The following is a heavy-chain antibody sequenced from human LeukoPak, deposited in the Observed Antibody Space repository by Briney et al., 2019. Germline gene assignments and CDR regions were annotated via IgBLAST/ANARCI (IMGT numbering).Heavy chain of an antibody. CDR1: GFTFSSYA. D-gene: IGHD5-18*01. Sequence: PGGSLRLSCAASGFTFSSYAMSWVRQAPGKGLEWVSAISGSDGSTYYADSVKGRFTISRDNSKNTLYLQMNSLRAEDTAVYYCAKDPGYSYGLDAFDIWGQGTMVTVSS. CDR3: AKDPGYSYGLDAFDI. J-gene: IGHJ3*02. CDR2: ISGSDGST. V-gene: IGHV3-23*01.